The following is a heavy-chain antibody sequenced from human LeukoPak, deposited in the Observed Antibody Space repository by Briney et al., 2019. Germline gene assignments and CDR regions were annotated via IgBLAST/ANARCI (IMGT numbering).Heavy chain of an antibody. CDR3: ARLSDTPGPEDRHIDI. Sequence: ASVKVSCKASGYTFTSYYMHWVRQAPGQGLEWMGIINPSGGSTSYAQKFQGRVTMTRDTSTSTVYMELSSLRSEDTAVYYCARLSDTPGPEDRHIDIWGQGTLVTVSS. D-gene: IGHD3-16*02. CDR2: INPSGGST. CDR1: GYTFTSYY. J-gene: IGHJ3*02. V-gene: IGHV1-46*01.